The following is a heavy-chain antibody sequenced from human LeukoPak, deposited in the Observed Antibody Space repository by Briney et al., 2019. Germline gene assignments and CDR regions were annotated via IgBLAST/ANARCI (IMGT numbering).Heavy chain of an antibody. J-gene: IGHJ6*03. CDR3: AKMMGQRLYDYCMDV. D-gene: IGHD3-16*01. CDR2: MSGSGDGT. CDR1: GFPFSNFT. V-gene: IGHV3-23*01. Sequence: GGSLRLSCAASGFPFSNFTMSWVRQAPGKGLEWVSAMSGSGDGTYYADSVKGRFTISRDNSKNTLYLQMNSLRAEDTAVYYCAKMMGQRLYDYCMDVWGKGTTVTVSS.